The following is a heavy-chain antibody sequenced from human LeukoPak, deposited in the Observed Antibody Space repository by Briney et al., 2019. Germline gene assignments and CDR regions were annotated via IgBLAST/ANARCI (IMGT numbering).Heavy chain of an antibody. CDR3: ARLVDS. CDR2: ISGSAGST. Sequence: GGSLRLSCAASGFTFSNYAMSWVRQAPGKGLEWVSAISGSAGSTFYADSVKGRFAISRDNSENTVYLEMNSLRAEDSAVYYCARLVDSWGQGTLITVSS. CDR1: GFTFSNYA. V-gene: IGHV3-23*01. J-gene: IGHJ4*02. D-gene: IGHD6-6*01.